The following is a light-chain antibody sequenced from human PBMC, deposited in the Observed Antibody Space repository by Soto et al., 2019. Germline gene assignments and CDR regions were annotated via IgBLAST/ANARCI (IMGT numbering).Light chain of an antibody. J-gene: IGLJ1*01. V-gene: IGLV2-14*01. CDR3: SSYTSSSTLL. CDR2: EVS. CDR1: SSDVGGYNF. Sequence: QPVLTQPASVSGSPGQSITISCTGTSSDVGGYNFVSWYQQHPGKAPKLMIYEVSNRPSGVSHRFSGSKSGNTASLTISGLQAEDESDYYCSSYTSSSTLLFGTGTKLTVL.